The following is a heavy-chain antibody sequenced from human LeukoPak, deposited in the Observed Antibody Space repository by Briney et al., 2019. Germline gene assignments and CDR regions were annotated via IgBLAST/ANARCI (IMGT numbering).Heavy chain of an antibody. CDR3: ARARDDSSSYLPPWFDP. CDR1: GFIFSSHG. V-gene: IGHV3-33*01. Sequence: GGSLRLSCAAPGFIFSSHGMHWVRQAPGKGLEWVAIIWYDGSNKYYVDSVKGRFTISRDNSKNTLYLEMNSLRAEDTAVYYCARARDDSSSYLPPWFDPRGQGTLVTVSS. CDR2: IWYDGSNK. D-gene: IGHD6-13*01. J-gene: IGHJ5*02.